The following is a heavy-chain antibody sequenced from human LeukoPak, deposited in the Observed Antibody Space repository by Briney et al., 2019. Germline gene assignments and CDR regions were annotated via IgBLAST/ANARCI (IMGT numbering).Heavy chain of an antibody. CDR1: GGSITTYF. Sequence: SETLSLTCTVSGGSITTYFWSWIRQTPGKELAWVGTFYYSGRTYYNPSLNSRVSVSVDTSQNHFSLHLNSVTAADTAVYYCATLRRYGSGTNYPPGYFDYWGQGTLVSVSS. D-gene: IGHD3-10*01. CDR2: FYYSGRT. CDR3: ATLRRYGSGTNYPPGYFDY. V-gene: IGHV4-59*05. J-gene: IGHJ4*02.